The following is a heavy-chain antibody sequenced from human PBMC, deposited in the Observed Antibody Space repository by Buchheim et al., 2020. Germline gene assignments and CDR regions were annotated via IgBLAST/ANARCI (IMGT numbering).Heavy chain of an antibody. Sequence: EVQLVESGGGLVRPGGSLRLSCGGYGLSVSSYSINWVRQAPGKGLEWVAHLGVTNYIYYAESVKGRFIISRDTAENLVYLLMNSLRDDDTAVYFCARDLPDGRLGPFDNWGQGTL. D-gene: IGHD5-24*01. V-gene: IGHV3-48*02. CDR1: GLSVSSYS. J-gene: IGHJ4*02. CDR2: LGVTNYI. CDR3: ARDLPDGRLGPFDN.